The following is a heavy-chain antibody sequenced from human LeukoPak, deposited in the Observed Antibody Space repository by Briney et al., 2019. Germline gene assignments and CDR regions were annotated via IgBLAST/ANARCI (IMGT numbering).Heavy chain of an antibody. CDR3: AKDLEVGASWFDAFDI. CDR2: ISGSGGST. J-gene: IGHJ3*02. D-gene: IGHD1-26*01. Sequence: GGSLRLSCAASGFTFSSCAMSWVRQAPGKGLEWVSAISGSGGSTYYADSVKGRFTISRDNSKNTLYLQMNSLRAEDTAVYYCAKDLEVGASWFDAFDIWGQGTMVTVSS. V-gene: IGHV3-23*01. CDR1: GFTFSSCA.